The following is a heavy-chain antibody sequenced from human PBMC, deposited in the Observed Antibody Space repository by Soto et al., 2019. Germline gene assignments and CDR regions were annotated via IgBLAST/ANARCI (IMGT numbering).Heavy chain of an antibody. V-gene: IGHV4-31*03. CDR3: ARDREADYGDYEANGMDV. J-gene: IGHJ6*02. CDR2: IYYSGST. Sequence: TLSLTCTVSGGSISSGGYYCSWIRQHPGKGLEWIGYIYYSGSTYYNPSLKSRVTISVDTSKNQFSLKLNSVTAADTAVYYCARDREADYGDYEANGMDVWGQGTTVTVS. CDR1: GGSISSGGYY. D-gene: IGHD4-17*01.